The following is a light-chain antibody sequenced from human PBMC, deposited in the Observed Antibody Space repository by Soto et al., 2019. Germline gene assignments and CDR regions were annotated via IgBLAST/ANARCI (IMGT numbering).Light chain of an antibody. V-gene: IGLV3-1*01. Sequence: SYELTQPPSVSVSPGQTASITCSGDKLGDKYACWYQQKPGQSPVLVIYQDSKRPSGIPERFSGSNSGNTATLTISGPQAYDEAGHYCQGLGSSTGGFRRGTKLTVL. CDR3: QGLGSSTGG. CDR1: KLGDKY. CDR2: QDS. J-gene: IGLJ2*01.